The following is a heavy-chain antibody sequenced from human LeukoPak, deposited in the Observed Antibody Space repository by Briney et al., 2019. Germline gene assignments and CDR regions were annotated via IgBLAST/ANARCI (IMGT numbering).Heavy chain of an antibody. D-gene: IGHD3-3*01. J-gene: IGHJ6*02. CDR1: GYTFTGYY. CDR2: INPNSGGT. CDR3: ARVGGRITIFGVVFPDYYYGMDV. V-gene: IGHV1-2*02. Sequence: ASVKVSCKASGYTFTGYYIHWVRQAPGQGLEWMGWINPNSGGTNYAQKFQGRVTMTRDTSISTAYMELSRLRSDDTAVYYCARVGGRITIFGVVFPDYYYGMDVWGQGTTVTVSS.